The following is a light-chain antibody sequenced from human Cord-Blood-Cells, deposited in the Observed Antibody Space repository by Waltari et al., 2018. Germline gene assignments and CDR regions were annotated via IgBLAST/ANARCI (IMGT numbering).Light chain of an antibody. CDR1: SSDVGGYNY. CDR3: SSYAGSNNL. J-gene: IGLJ2*01. Sequence: QSALTQPPSASGSPGQSVTISCTGTSSDVGGYNYVSWYQQHPDKAPKLMIYEVNKRPSGRPDRFSGSKSCNTASLTVSGLQAEDEADYYCSSYAGSNNLFGGGTKLTVL. CDR2: EVN. V-gene: IGLV2-8*01.